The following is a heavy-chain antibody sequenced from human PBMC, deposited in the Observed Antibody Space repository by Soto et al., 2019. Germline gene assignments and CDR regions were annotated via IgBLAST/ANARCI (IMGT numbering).Heavy chain of an antibody. Sequence: PSETLSLTCTVSGGSISSGDYYWSWIRQPPGKGLEWIGHIFYSGNAYYNPSLKSRVSISVDTSKNQFSLKLSSVTAADTAVYYCARDTSSSGLRGTYYFDYWGQGTLVTVSS. CDR1: GGSISSGDYY. CDR3: ARDTSSSGLRGTYYFDY. J-gene: IGHJ4*02. CDR2: IFYSGNA. D-gene: IGHD4-17*01. V-gene: IGHV4-30-4*01.